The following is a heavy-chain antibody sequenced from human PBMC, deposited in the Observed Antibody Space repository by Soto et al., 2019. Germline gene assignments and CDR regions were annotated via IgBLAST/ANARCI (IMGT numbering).Heavy chain of an antibody. V-gene: IGHV5-10-1*01. CDR3: VRRLSGAKVGYNAFHYNGMDV. Sequence: RESLKISCKGSGYSFTNYWINWVRQMPGKGLEWVGTIYPSDSYTNYSPSFQGHATISVDKSVNTAYLQWSSLKASDTAMYHCVRRLSGAKVGYNAFHYNGMDVWGQGTTAIVSS. CDR1: GYSFTNYW. CDR2: IYPSDSYT. D-gene: IGHD1-26*01. J-gene: IGHJ6*02.